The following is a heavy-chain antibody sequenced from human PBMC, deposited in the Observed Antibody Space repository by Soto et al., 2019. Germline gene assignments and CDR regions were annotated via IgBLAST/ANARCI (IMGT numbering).Heavy chain of an antibody. D-gene: IGHD3-16*01. Sequence: SETLSLTCTVSGGSISSGDYYWNWIRQHPGKGLEWIGYIYHRGSTKYDPSLKNRVTISVDTSKNQFSLKLSSVTAADTAVYYCARDPMGEDAFDIWGQGTMVTVS. J-gene: IGHJ3*02. V-gene: IGHV4-31*03. CDR1: GGSISSGDYY. CDR3: ARDPMGEDAFDI. CDR2: IYHRGST.